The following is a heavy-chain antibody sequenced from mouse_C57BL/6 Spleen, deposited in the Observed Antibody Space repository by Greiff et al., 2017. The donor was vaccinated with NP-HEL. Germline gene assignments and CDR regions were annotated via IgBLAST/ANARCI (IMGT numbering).Heavy chain of an antibody. CDR3: ARSKAGYDFDY. CDR2: IYPGDGDT. D-gene: IGHD1-2*01. CDR1: GYAFSSYW. Sequence: VQLQQSGAELVKPGASVKISCKASGYAFSSYWMNWVKQRPGKGLEWIGQIYPGDGDTNYNGKFKGKSTLTADISSSTAYLQLSSLTSEDSAVYFCARSKAGYDFDYWGQGTCLTVSS. J-gene: IGHJ2*02. V-gene: IGHV1-80*01.